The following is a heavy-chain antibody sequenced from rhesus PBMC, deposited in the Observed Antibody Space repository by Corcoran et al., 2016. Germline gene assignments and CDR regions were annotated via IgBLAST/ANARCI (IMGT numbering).Heavy chain of an antibody. CDR3: TRFDY. CDR2: ISSDGSKI. V-gene: IGHV3-54*02. J-gene: IGHJ4*01. Sequence: EVQLVESGGGLVQPGGSLRLFCAVFGFILCIYGMPWVRQAPGKGLEWVGVISSDGSKISYTDSVKDRFTISKDNSKNILYLQMNNLKLEDTALYYCTRFDYWGQGVLVTVSS. CDR1: GFILCIYG.